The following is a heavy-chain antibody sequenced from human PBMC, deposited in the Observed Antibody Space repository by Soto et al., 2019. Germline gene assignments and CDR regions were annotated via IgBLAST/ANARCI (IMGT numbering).Heavy chain of an antibody. D-gene: IGHD1-1*01. CDR1: GGAFTSYS. J-gene: IGHJ4*02. V-gene: IGHV1-69*12. Sequence: QVHLVQSGAEVKKPGSSVKVSCKASGGAFTSYSCHWVRQAPGQGLEWMGVIITMSGTTNYALKFQGRVTMTADVPTNTAYIELSSLRSEDTAIYYCARDNTGLDYWGQGTLVTVSS. CDR3: ARDNTGLDY. CDR2: IITMSGTT.